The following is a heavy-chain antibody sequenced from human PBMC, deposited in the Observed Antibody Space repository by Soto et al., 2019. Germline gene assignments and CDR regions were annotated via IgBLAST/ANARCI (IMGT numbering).Heavy chain of an antibody. D-gene: IGHD1-1*01. J-gene: IGHJ4*02. CDR2: ICYSGTT. Sequence: WTWIRQHPGKGLEWIGYICYSGTTYYNPSLKSRPTISMDTSENQFSLELTSVTAADTAIYFCASGHDAYKVRYWGQGTLVTVSS. CDR3: ASGHDAYKVRY. V-gene: IGHV4-31*02.